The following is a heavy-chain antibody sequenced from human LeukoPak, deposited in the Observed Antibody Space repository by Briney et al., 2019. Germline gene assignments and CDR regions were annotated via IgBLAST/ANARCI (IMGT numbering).Heavy chain of an antibody. J-gene: IGHJ5*02. CDR1: GFTVSSNY. Sequence: SGGSLRLSCAASGFTVSSNYMSWVRQAPGKGLEWVSVIYSGGSTYYADSVKGRFTISRDNSKNTLYLQMNSLRAEDTAVYYCARDGRLDWFDPWGQGTLVTVSS. CDR3: ARDGRLDWFDP. CDR2: IYSGGST. V-gene: IGHV3-66*01. D-gene: IGHD1-26*01.